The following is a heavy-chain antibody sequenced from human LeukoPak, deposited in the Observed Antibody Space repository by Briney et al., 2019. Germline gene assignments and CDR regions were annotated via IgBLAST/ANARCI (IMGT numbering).Heavy chain of an antibody. V-gene: IGHV4-30-4*01. Sequence: SPSQTLSLTCTVSGGSISSGDYYWSWIRQPPGKGLEWIGYIYYSGSTYYNPSLKSRVTISVDTSKNQFSLKLSSVTAADTAVYYCGGISSGWYYYYGMDVWGQGTTVTVSS. J-gene: IGHJ6*02. D-gene: IGHD6-19*01. CDR3: GGISSGWYYYYGMDV. CDR2: IYYSGST. CDR1: GGSISSGDYY.